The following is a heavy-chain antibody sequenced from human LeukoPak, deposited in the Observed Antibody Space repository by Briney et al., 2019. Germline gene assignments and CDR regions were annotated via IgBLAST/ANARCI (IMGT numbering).Heavy chain of an antibody. CDR2: IYYSGST. J-gene: IGHJ4*02. D-gene: IGHD3-22*01. CDR3: ARTAHYDSSVDY. CDR1: GGSISSGGYY. V-gene: IGHV4-31*03. Sequence: PSETQSLTCTVSGGSISSGGYYWSWIRQHPGTGLEWIGYIYYSGSTYYNPSLKSRVTISVDTSKNQFSLKLSSVTAADTAVYYCARTAHYDSSVDYWGQGTLVTVSS.